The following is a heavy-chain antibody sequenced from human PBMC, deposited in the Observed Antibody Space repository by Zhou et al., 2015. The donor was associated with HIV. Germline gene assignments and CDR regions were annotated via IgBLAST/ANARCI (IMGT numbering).Heavy chain of an antibody. CDR1: GYTFTSYA. CDR3: ARGEVGATQPFDY. V-gene: IGHV1-3*05. CDR2: INAGNGNT. Sequence: QVQLVQSGAEEKKPGASVKVSCKASGYTFTSYAMHWVRQAPGQRLEWMGWINAGNGNTKYSQKFQGRVTITRDTSASTAYMELSSLRSEDTAVYYCARGEVGATQPFDYWGQGTLVTVSS. D-gene: IGHD1-26*01. J-gene: IGHJ4*02.